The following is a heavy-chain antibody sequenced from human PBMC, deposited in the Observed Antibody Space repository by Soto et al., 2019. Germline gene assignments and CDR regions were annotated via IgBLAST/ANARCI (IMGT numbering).Heavy chain of an antibody. CDR1: GGSISSSSYY. J-gene: IGHJ4*02. CDR3: ARRRLRYFDTFDY. CDR2: IYYSGST. D-gene: IGHD3-9*01. Sequence: PSETLSLTCTVSGGSISSSSYYWGWIRQPPGKGLEWIGSIYYSGSTYYNPSLKSRVTISVDTSKNQFSLKLSSVTAADTAVYYCARRRLRYFDTFDYWGQGTLVTVSS. V-gene: IGHV4-39*01.